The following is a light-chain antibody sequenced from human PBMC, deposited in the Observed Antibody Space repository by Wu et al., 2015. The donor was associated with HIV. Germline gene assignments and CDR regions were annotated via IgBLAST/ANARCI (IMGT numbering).Light chain of an antibody. Sequence: IVLTQSPATLSLSPGERATLSCRASRSVSGTVAWYQQKPGQAPRLLLYDASNRATGIPARFSGGGSVTDFTLTISSLEPEDSAVYYCQQHYNWPLTFGQGTRLEI. CDR1: RSVSGT. CDR2: DAS. CDR3: QQHYNWPLT. J-gene: IGKJ5*01. V-gene: IGKV3-11*01.